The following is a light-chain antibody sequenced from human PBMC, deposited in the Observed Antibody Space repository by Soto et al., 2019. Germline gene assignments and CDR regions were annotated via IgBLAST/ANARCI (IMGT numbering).Light chain of an antibody. Sequence: QSALTQPRSVSGPPGQSVSISCSGTSSDVGTYNYVSWYQQHPGKAPKLMIYDVSKRPSGVPDRFSGSKSGNTASLTISGLQAEDEADYSCGSDAGGYTHAVFGGGTKLTVL. CDR2: DVS. J-gene: IGLJ2*01. CDR1: SSDVGTYNY. V-gene: IGLV2-11*01. CDR3: GSDAGGYTHAV.